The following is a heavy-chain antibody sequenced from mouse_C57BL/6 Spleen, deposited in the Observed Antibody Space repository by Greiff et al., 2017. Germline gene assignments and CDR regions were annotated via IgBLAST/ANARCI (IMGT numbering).Heavy chain of an antibody. D-gene: IGHD4-1*01. Sequence: QVQLQQPGAELVMPGASVKLSCKASGYTFTSYWMHWVKQRPGQGLEWIGEIDPSDSYTNYNQKFKGKSTLTVDKSSSPAYMQLSSLTSEDSAVYYCAIWDVGNYFDYWGQGTTLTVSS. CDR3: AIWDVGNYFDY. J-gene: IGHJ2*01. CDR2: IDPSDSYT. CDR1: GYTFTSYW. V-gene: IGHV1-69*01.